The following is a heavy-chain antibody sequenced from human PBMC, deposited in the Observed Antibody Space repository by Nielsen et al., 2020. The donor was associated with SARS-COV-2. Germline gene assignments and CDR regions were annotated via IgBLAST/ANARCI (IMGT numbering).Heavy chain of an antibody. CDR3: AKDRDSSSSGALS. J-gene: IGHJ5*02. V-gene: IGHV3-30*18. CDR1: GFTFSSYG. CDR2: ISYDGGNK. D-gene: IGHD6-6*01. Sequence: GGSLRLSCAASGFTFSSYGMHWVRQAPGKGLEWVAVISYDGGNKYYADSVKGRFTISRDNSKNTLYLQMNSLRAEDTAVYYCAKDRDSSSSGALSWGQGTLVTVSS.